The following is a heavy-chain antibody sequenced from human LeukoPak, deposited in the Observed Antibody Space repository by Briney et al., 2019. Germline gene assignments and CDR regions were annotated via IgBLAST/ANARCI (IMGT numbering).Heavy chain of an antibody. Sequence: SETLSLTCTVSGYSISSGYYWGWIRQPPGKGLEWIGSIYHSGSTYYNPSLKSRVTISVDTSKNQFSLKLSSVTAADTAVCYCARDPPRSSGYYSDYWGQGTLVTVSS. D-gene: IGHD3-22*01. J-gene: IGHJ4*02. CDR2: IYHSGST. CDR3: ARDPPRSSGYYSDY. V-gene: IGHV4-38-2*02. CDR1: GYSISSGYY.